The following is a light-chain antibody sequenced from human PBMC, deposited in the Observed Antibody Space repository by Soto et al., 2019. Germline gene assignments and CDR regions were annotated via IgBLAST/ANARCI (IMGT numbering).Light chain of an antibody. CDR3: QQYGISPPGLT. CDR1: QSVSSSY. V-gene: IGKV3-20*01. J-gene: IGKJ3*01. Sequence: EIVLTQSPGTLSLSPGERATLSCRASQSVSSSYLAWYQQKPGQAPRLLLYAASSRATGIPDRFSGSASGTDFTLTISRLEPVDFAVYYCQQYGISPPGLTFGPGTNVHIK. CDR2: AAS.